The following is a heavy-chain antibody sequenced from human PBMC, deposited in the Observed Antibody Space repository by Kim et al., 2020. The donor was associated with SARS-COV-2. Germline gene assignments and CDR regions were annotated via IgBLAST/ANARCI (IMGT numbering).Heavy chain of an antibody. CDR1: GFTFSSYG. CDR2: ISYDGSNK. V-gene: IGHV3-30*18. D-gene: IGHD3-10*01. CDR3: ANLWFGELFDY. Sequence: GGSLRLSCAASGFTFSSYGMHWVRRAPGKGLEWVAVISYDGSNKYYADSVKGRFTISRDNSKNTLYLQMNSLRAEDTAVYYCANLWFGELFDYWGQGTLGTVSS. J-gene: IGHJ4*02.